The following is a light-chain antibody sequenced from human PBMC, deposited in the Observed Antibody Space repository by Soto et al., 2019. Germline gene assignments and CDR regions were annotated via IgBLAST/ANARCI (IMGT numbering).Light chain of an antibody. V-gene: IGKV1-39*01. J-gene: IGKJ2*01. Sequence: EMTQSPSSLSASVGDRVTITCRASQSISDNVNGYQFQPGKAPKLLIYAASSLQTGVSSRFSGSGSGTDFALIISSLQPEDYATDYCQQSYGPPYTCGLGTKGEI. CDR3: QQSYGPPYT. CDR2: AAS. CDR1: QSISDN.